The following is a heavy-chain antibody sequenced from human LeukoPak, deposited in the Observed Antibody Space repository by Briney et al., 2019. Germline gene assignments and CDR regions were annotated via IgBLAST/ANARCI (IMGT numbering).Heavy chain of an antibody. Sequence: TGXXLXLSCAAXRFIXSKAWMSWVRQAPGKGLEWVGRIKSKTDGDTRQYAAPVEGRFTISRDDSKNTLDLQMNSLKTEDTAVYYCTTDSRTAAPPHFDYWGQGSLVTVSS. CDR3: TTDSRTAAPPHFDY. J-gene: IGHJ4*02. D-gene: IGHD6-13*01. CDR2: IKSKTDGDTR. CDR1: RFIXSKAW. V-gene: IGHV3-15*01.